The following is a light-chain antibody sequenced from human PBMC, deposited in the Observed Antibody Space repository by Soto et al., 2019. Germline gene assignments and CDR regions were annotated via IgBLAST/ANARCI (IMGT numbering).Light chain of an antibody. Sequence: DIQMTQSPSFVSASVGDRVTITCRASQGISRWLAWYQQRPGKAPELLIYGASSLQSGVPSRLGGWRSGTDFTLTTSSLQPEDFATCYCQQANSVPLTFGQGTRLEIK. CDR1: QGISRW. J-gene: IGKJ5*01. CDR2: GAS. CDR3: QQANSVPLT. V-gene: IGKV1-12*01.